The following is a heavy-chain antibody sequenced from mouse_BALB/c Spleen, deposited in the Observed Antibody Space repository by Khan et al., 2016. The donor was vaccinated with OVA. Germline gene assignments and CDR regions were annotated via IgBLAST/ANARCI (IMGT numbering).Heavy chain of an antibody. V-gene: IGHV1S137*01. CDR1: GYTFTDYA. D-gene: IGHD1-1*01. CDR2: ISTYYGDA. CDR3: ARDYGSSYRYFDV. Sequence: QVHVKQSGAELVRPGVSVKISCKGSGYTFTDYAMHWVKQSHAKSLEWIGVISTYYGDANYNQKFKGKATMTVDKSSSTAYMELGRLTSEDSAIYYCARDYGSSYRYFDVWGAGTTVTVSS. J-gene: IGHJ1*01.